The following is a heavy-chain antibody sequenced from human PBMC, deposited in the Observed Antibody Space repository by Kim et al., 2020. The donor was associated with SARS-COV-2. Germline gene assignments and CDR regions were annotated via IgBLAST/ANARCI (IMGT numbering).Heavy chain of an antibody. CDR3: ARVTNRGYYYYYYSMDV. V-gene: IGHV4-59*01. CDR2: IYYSGST. Sequence: SETLSLTCTVSGGSISSYYWSWIRQPPGKGLEWIGYIYYSGSTNYNPSLKSRVTISVDTSKNQFSLKLSSVTAADTAVYYCARVTNRGYYYYYYSMDVWGKGTTVTVS. CDR1: GGSISSYY. D-gene: IGHD3-10*01. J-gene: IGHJ6*03.